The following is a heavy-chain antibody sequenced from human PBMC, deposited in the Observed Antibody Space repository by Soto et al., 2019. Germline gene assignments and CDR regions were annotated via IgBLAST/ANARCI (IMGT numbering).Heavy chain of an antibody. Sequence: ASLKVSYTASGYTFTRNAIHWVRQAPGQRLEWIGKIDAGNGNTKHSQKFQDRVTITRDTSASAAYMELRTLRSEDTSIYYCARSETDYPRFDFWGQETLFTVSS. J-gene: IGHJ4*02. CDR1: GYTFTRNA. CDR2: IDAGNGNT. V-gene: IGHV1-3*01. D-gene: IGHD3-9*01. CDR3: ARSETDYPRFDF.